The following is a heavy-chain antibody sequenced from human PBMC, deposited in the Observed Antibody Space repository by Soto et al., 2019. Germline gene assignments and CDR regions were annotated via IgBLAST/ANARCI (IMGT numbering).Heavy chain of an antibody. V-gene: IGHV1-18*01. CDR1: GYTFTSYG. J-gene: IGHJ4*02. Sequence: ASVKVSCKASGYTFTSYGISWVRQAPGQGLEWMGWISAYNGNTNYAQKLQGRVTMTTDTSTSTAYMELRSLRSDDTAVYYCARDPEGTYYYDSSGYFPDYWGQGTLVTVSS. D-gene: IGHD3-22*01. CDR2: ISAYNGNT. CDR3: ARDPEGTYYYDSSGYFPDY.